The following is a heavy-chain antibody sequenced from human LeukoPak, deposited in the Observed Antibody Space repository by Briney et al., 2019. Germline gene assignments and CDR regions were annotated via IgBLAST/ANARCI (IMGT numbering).Heavy chain of an antibody. J-gene: IGHJ6*02. CDR1: GGSISSGGSY. CDR2: IYYRGST. CDR3: ARDQNGDYRPYYYYYYGMDV. V-gene: IGHV4-30-4*08. Sequence: PSQTLSLTCTVSGGSISSGGSYWSWIRQHPGKGLEWIGYIYYRGSTYYNPSLKRRVTISVDTSKNQFSLKLSSVTAADTAVYYCARDQNGDYRPYYYYYYGMDVWGQGTTVTVSS. D-gene: IGHD4-17*01.